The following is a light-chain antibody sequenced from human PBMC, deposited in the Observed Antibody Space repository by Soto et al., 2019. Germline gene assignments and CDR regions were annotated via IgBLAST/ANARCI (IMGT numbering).Light chain of an antibody. CDR1: SSDVGGYNY. Sequence: QSALTQPASVSGSPGQSITISCTGTSSDVGGYNYVSWYQHHPGKAPKLIIYDASNRPSGVSIRFSGSKSDNTASLTISGLQPEDEADYHCSSYTTSNTRQIAFGTGTKVTVL. V-gene: IGLV2-14*03. CDR3: SSYTTSNTRQIA. CDR2: DAS. J-gene: IGLJ1*01.